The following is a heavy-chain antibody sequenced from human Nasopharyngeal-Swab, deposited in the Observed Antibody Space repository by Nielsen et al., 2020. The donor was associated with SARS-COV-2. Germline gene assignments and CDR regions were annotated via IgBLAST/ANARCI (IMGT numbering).Heavy chain of an antibody. J-gene: IGHJ4*02. Sequence: GESLKISCAASGFTFRTYWMHWVRQAPGKGLEWISEIHGDGRNTNYADSVKGRFTISRDNAKSTLYLQMNSLRVEGTAVYYCVRDNYGVDYWGQGTLVTVSS. V-gene: IGHV3-74*01. CDR2: IHGDGRNT. D-gene: IGHD3-10*01. CDR1: GFTFRTYW. CDR3: VRDNYGVDY.